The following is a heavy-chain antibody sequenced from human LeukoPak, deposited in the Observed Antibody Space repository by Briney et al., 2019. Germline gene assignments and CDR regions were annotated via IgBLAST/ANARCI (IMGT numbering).Heavy chain of an antibody. CDR2: MNPNSGNT. Sequence: PSVKVSCKSSGYTFTSYDINWVRQATGQGLEWMGWMNPNSGNTGCAQKFQGRVTMTRNTSISTAYMELSSLRSEDSAVYYCARGAPDYYDSSGYNFDYWGQGTLVTVSS. V-gene: IGHV1-8*01. J-gene: IGHJ4*02. CDR3: ARGAPDYYDSSGYNFDY. CDR1: GYTFTSYD. D-gene: IGHD3-22*01.